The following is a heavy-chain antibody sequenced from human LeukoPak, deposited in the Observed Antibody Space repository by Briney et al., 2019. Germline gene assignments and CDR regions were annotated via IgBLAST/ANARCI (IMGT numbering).Heavy chain of an antibody. V-gene: IGHV3-7*01. CDR3: ARGGNYFGGN. Sequence: GGSLRLSCAASGFTFSLYWMTWVRQAPGKGLQWVAYINQDGSEKYYMDSVKGRFTISRDHSKNSLYLQMNKLRAHDRAVYYLARGGNYFGGNWGQGTLVTVSS. CDR2: INQDGSEK. D-gene: IGHD2/OR15-2a*01. J-gene: IGHJ4*02. CDR1: GFTFSLYW.